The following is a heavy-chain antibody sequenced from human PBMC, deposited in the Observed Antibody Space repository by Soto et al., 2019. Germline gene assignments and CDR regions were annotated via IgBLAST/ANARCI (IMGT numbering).Heavy chain of an antibody. J-gene: IGHJ4*02. CDR1: GGSISSGDYY. CDR2: IYYSGST. Sequence: QVQLQESGPGLVKPSQTLSLTCTVSGGSISSGDYYWSWIRQPPGKGLEWIGSIYYSGSTYYNPSLKSQVTISVDTSKNQFSLKRNSVTAADTAVYYCASRHSSPYFDYWGQGTLVTVSS. V-gene: IGHV4-30-4*01. CDR3: ASRHSSPYFDY. D-gene: IGHD6-13*01.